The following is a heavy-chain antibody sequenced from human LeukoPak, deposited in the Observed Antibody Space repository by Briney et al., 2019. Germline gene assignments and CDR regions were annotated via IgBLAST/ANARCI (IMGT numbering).Heavy chain of an antibody. J-gene: IGHJ4*02. V-gene: IGHV3-21*01. CDR2: ISSSSSYI. CDR1: GFTVSSNY. CDR3: ARGLAVALSDY. D-gene: IGHD6-19*01. Sequence: GGSLRLSCAASGFTVSSNYMSWVRQAPGKGLEWVSSISSSSSYIYYADSVKGRFTISRDNAKNSLYLQMNSLRAEDTAVYYCARGLAVALSDYWGQGTLVTVSS.